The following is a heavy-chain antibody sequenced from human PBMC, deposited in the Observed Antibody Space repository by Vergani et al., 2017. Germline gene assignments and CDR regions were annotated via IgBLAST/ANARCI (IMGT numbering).Heavy chain of an antibody. CDR2: IYHSGST. D-gene: IGHD3-9*01. CDR3: ARVKYYDILTGSRPGGFDP. V-gene: IGHV4-38-2*02. CDR1: GYSISSGYY. Sequence: QVQLQESGPGLVKPSETLSLTCTVSGYSISSGYYWGWIRQPPGKGLGWIGSIYHSGSTYYNPSLKSRVTISVDTSKNQFSLKLSSVTAADTAVYYCARVKYYDILTGSRPGGFDPWGQGTLVTVSS. J-gene: IGHJ5*02.